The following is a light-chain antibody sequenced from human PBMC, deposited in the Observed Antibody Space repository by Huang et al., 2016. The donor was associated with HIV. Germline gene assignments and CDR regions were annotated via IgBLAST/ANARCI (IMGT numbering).Light chain of an antibody. CDR3: QQSATLPPT. J-gene: IGKJ3*01. CDR1: QGIRKY. Sequence: DIQMTQSPSSLSASVGDRVTITCQASQGIRKYLNWYQHRPGKAPDLLIYDTSRLKTGVPSMFSGSCSDTFFILTITSLQPEDVATYYCQQSATLPPTFGPGTKVDIK. V-gene: IGKV1-33*01. CDR2: DTS.